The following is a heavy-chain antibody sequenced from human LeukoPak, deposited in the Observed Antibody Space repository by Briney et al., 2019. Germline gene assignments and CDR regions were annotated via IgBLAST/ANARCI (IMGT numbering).Heavy chain of an antibody. J-gene: IGHJ4*02. Sequence: GGSLRLSCAASGFTFSSYSMNWVRQAPGKGLEWVLSISSSSSYIYYADSVKGRFTISRHNAKNSLYLQMNSLRAEDTAVYYCAIDSSGYYRNWGQGTLVAVSS. CDR3: AIDSSGYYRN. V-gene: IGHV3-21*01. CDR1: GFTFSSYS. D-gene: IGHD3-22*01. CDR2: ISSSSSYI.